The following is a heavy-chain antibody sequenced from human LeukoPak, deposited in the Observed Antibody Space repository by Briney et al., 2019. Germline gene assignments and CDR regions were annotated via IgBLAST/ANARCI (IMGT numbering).Heavy chain of an antibody. V-gene: IGHV3-23*01. CDR1: GFIFSSHA. Sequence: PGGSLRLSCAASGFIFSSHAMSLVRQAPGKGLEWVAGVSGSSGRTYYAASVKGRFTISRDNSKNTLSLEMNSLSAADTAVYYCAKDLSYSSGWYGFDYWGQGTLVTVSS. CDR2: VSGSSGRT. J-gene: IGHJ4*02. D-gene: IGHD6-19*01. CDR3: AKDLSYSSGWYGFDY.